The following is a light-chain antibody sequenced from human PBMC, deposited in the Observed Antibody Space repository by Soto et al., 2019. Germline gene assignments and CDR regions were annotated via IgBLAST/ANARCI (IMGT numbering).Light chain of an antibody. CDR1: SSDVGGYNY. CDR3: SSYTRNSPPYGL. CDR2: EVS. V-gene: IGLV2-14*01. Sequence: QSALTQPASVSGSPGQSITISCTGTSSDVGGYNYVSWYQQYPGKAPKLMIYEVSNRPSGVSNRFSGSKSGNTASLTITGLQAEDEADYYCSSYTRNSPPYGLFGGGTKLTVL. J-gene: IGLJ3*02.